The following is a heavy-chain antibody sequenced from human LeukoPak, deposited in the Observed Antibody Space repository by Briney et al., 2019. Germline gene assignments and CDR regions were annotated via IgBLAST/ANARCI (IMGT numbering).Heavy chain of an antibody. V-gene: IGHV1-18*01. CDR3: ARLEGYCSSTSCYSWDYYYYMDV. CDR1: GYTFTSYG. Sequence: ASVKVSCKASGYTFTSYGISWVRQAPGQGLEGMGWISAYNGNTKYAQKLQGRVTMTTDTSTSTAYMELRSLRSDDTAVYYCARLEGYCSSTSCYSWDYYYYMDVWGKGTTVTVSS. J-gene: IGHJ6*03. CDR2: ISAYNGNT. D-gene: IGHD2-2*01.